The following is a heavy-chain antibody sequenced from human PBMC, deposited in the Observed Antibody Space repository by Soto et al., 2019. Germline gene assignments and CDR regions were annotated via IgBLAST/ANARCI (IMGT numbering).Heavy chain of an antibody. V-gene: IGHV4-39*07. CDR3: ARVSTDTAMVKGYYYYGMDV. CDR2: IYYSGRS. Sequence: SETLSLTCTVSGGSITSSSYYWGWIRQPPGKGLEWIGGIYYSGRSYYNPSLKSRVTMSVDTSKNQFSLKLSSVTAADTAVYYCARVSTDTAMVKGYYYYGMDVWGQGTTVTVSS. J-gene: IGHJ6*02. D-gene: IGHD5-18*01. CDR1: GGSITSSSYY.